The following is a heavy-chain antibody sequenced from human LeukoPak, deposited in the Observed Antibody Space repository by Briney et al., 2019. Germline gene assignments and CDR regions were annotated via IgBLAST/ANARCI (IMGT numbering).Heavy chain of an antibody. CDR1: GGSISSYY. V-gene: IGHV4-59*01. Sequence: SETLSLTCTVSGGSISSYYWSWIRQPPGKELEWIGYIYYSGSTNYNPSLKSRVTISVDTSKNQFSLKLSSVTAADTAVYYCASSHYDILTGHQNWFDPWGQGTLVTVSS. CDR2: IYYSGST. CDR3: ASSHYDILTGHQNWFDP. J-gene: IGHJ5*02. D-gene: IGHD3-9*01.